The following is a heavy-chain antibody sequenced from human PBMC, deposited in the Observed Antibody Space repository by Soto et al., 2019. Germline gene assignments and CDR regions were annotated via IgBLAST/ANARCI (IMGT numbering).Heavy chain of an antibody. CDR1: GYTFTAYY. D-gene: IGHD6-19*01. CDR3: ARGSAVGGNWFDP. V-gene: IGHV1-2*02. CDR2: IKPGSGDT. J-gene: IGHJ5*02. Sequence: GASVKVSCKASGYTFTAYYIHWVRQAPGQGLECMGWIKPGSGDTGYTQKFQGRVTMTRDTSISTAYMELNSLRSADTAIYYCARGSAVGGNWFDPWGQGTLVTVSS.